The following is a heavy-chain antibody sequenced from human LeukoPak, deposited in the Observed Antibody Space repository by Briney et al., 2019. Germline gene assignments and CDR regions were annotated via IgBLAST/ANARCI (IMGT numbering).Heavy chain of an antibody. V-gene: IGHV3-30*02. CDR1: GFTFSTSG. J-gene: IGHJ4*02. CDR2: IRYDGIVK. D-gene: IGHD3-3*01. CDR3: ASSYYGFWN. Sequence: GGSLRLSCAASGFTFSTSGMHWVRQAPGKGLEWVAFIRYDGIVKYYADSVEGRFTISRDKSKNTLYLQMNSLRADDTAVYYCASSYYGFWNWGQGTLVTVSS.